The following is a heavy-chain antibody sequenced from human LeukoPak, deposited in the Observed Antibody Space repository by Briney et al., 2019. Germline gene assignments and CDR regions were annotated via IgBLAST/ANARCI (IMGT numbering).Heavy chain of an antibody. J-gene: IGHJ4*02. D-gene: IGHD7-27*01. V-gene: IGHV3-7*05. CDR2: IRQDGSDK. Sequence: PGGSLRLSCAASGFTFSGFWMTWVRHAPGKGLEVVANIRQDGSDKNCVDSVKGRFTISRDNAKNSLYLHMNNLRVEDTAVYYCARDWHWGSDYWGQGTLVTVSS. CDR1: GFTFSGFW. CDR3: ARDWHWGSDY.